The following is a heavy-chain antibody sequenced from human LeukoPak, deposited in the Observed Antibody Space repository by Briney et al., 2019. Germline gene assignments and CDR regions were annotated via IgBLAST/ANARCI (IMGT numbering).Heavy chain of an antibody. CDR1: GFTFSTSN. J-gene: IGHJ4*02. Sequence: PGGSLRLSCAASGFTFSTSNMDWVRQAPGKGLEWVSSISSSSSYIYYADSVKGRFTISRDNAKNSLYLQMNTLRAEDTAVYYCARDVSLDFWGQGTLVTVSS. CDR3: ARDVSLDF. CDR2: ISSSSSYI. V-gene: IGHV3-21*01.